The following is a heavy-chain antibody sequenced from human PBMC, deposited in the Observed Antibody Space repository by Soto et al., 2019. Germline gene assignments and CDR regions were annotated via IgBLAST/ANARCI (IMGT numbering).Heavy chain of an antibody. Sequence: GESLKISCKGAGYSFTSYWSSWVRQMPGKGLEWMGRIDPSDSYTNYSPSFQGHVTISADKSISTAYLQWSSLKASDTAMYYCARPSVRPTNYYYYGMDVWGQGTTVTVSS. J-gene: IGHJ6*02. V-gene: IGHV5-10-1*01. CDR3: ARPSVRPTNYYYYGMDV. CDR2: IDPSDSYT. CDR1: GYSFTSYW. D-gene: IGHD1-1*01.